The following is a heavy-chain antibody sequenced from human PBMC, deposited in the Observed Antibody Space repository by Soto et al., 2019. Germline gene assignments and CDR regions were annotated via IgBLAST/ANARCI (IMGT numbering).Heavy chain of an antibody. V-gene: IGHV2-5*01. D-gene: IGHD2-2*01. J-gene: IGHJ4*02. CDR2: IYWNNDR. CDR1: GFSLRTSAVG. CDR3: GHQLYCNYTSCPNFYFDS. Sequence: QITLEESGPALVKPTQTLTLTCTFSGFSLRTSAVGVGWIRQPPGEAPEWLALIYWNNDRRYSPSLKSRVTITKDTSKNQVVLTLTHMNAVDTAKYYCGHQLYCNYTSCPNFYFDSWGQGILVTVSS.